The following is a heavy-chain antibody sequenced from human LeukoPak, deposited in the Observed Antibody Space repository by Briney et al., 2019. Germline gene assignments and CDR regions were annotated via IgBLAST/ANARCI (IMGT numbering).Heavy chain of an antibody. CDR3: AKEYYYGSGSSPLDY. Sequence: GGSLRLSCAASGFTCSSYGMHWVRQAPGKGLEWVAVISYDGSNKYYADSVKGRFTISRDNSKNTLYLQMNGLRAEDTAVYYCAKEYYYGSGSSPLDYWGQGTLVTVSS. CDR2: ISYDGSNK. J-gene: IGHJ4*02. V-gene: IGHV3-30*18. D-gene: IGHD3-10*01. CDR1: GFTCSSYG.